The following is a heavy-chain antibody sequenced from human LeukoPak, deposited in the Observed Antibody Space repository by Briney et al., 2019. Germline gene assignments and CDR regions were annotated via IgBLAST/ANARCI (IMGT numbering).Heavy chain of an antibody. V-gene: IGHV1-18*01. CDR2: ISAYNGNT. J-gene: IGHJ4*02. CDR3: ARAWLLPLMVRGVIPRRTDFDY. D-gene: IGHD3-10*01. CDR1: GYTFTSYG. Sequence: ASVKVSCKASGYTFTSYGISWVRQAPGQGLEWMGWISAYNGNTNYAQKLQGRVTMTTDTSTSTAYMEPRSLRSDDTAVYYCARAWLLPLMVRGVIPRRTDFDYWGQGTLVTVSS.